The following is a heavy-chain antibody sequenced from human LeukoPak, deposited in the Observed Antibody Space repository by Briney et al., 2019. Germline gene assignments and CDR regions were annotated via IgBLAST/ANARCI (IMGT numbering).Heavy chain of an antibody. CDR1: GFTVSGNY. D-gene: IGHD1-14*01. CDR2: IYSGANT. J-gene: IGHJ4*02. V-gene: IGHV3-53*01. Sequence: GGSLRLSCAASGFTVSGNYMSWVRQAPGKGLEWVSVIYSGANTYYADSVKGRFTISTDASKNTLYVQMNSLRAEDTAVYYCARGNLSPFDYWGQGTLVTVSS. CDR3: ARGNLSPFDY.